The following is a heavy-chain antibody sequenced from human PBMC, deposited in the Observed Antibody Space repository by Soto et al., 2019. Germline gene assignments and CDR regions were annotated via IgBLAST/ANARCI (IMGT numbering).Heavy chain of an antibody. Sequence: QVQLQQWGAGLLKPSETLSLTCAVYGGSFSGYYWSWIRQPPGKGLEWIGEINHSGSTNYNPSLKSRVTISVDKSKNQLSLKLSSVAAADTAVYYCAREYGDYGVIDYWGQGTLVTVSS. CDR1: GGSFSGYY. J-gene: IGHJ4*02. CDR2: INHSGST. D-gene: IGHD4-17*01. CDR3: AREYGDYGVIDY. V-gene: IGHV4-34*01.